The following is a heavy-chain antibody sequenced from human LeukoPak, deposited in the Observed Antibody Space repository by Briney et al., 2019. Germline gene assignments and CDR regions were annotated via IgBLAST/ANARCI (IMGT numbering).Heavy chain of an antibody. D-gene: IGHD4-23*01. V-gene: IGHV3-23*01. J-gene: IGHJ4*02. CDR3: AKQGRRSGLSVDFDF. Sequence: PGGSLRLSCAASRFTFSSYAMSWVRQAPGKGLEWVSGITGSGGTTYYADSVKGRFTISRDNSKNTLYLQINSLRAEDTAVYYCAKQGRRSGLSVDFDFWGQGTLVTVSS. CDR1: RFTFSSYA. CDR2: ITGSGGTT.